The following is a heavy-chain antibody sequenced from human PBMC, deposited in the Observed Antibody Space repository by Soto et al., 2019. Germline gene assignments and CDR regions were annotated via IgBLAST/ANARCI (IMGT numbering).Heavy chain of an antibody. CDR2: ISSSSSTI. J-gene: IGHJ4*02. CDR3: ARDDYYGSGSLDPRWDY. V-gene: IGHV3-48*01. D-gene: IGHD3-10*01. CDR1: GFTFSSYS. Sequence: GGSLRLSCAASGFTFSSYSMNWVRQAPGKGLEWVSYISSSSSTIYYADSVKGRFTISRDNAKNSLYLQMNSLRAEDTAVYYCARDDYYGSGSLDPRWDYWGQGTLVTVSS.